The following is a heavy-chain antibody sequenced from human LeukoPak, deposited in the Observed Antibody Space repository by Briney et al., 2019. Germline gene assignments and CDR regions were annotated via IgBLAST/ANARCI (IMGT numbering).Heavy chain of an antibody. D-gene: IGHD1-14*01. CDR3: ARDQVTDYYMDV. Sequence: SGGSLRLSCAASGFTFDDYGMSWVRHAPGKGLEWVSGINWNGGSTGYADSVKGRFTISRDNAKNSLYLQMNSLRAEDTALYYCARDQVTDYYMDVWGKGTTVTVSS. V-gene: IGHV3-20*04. CDR1: GFTFDDYG. CDR2: INWNGGST. J-gene: IGHJ6*03.